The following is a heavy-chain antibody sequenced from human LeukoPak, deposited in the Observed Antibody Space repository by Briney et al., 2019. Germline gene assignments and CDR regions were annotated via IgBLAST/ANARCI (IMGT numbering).Heavy chain of an antibody. J-gene: IGHJ5*02. CDR3: ATGADCGGDCYSVESWFDP. Sequence: GASVKVSCKASQYSFSDYAIHWVRQAPGQGLEWMGGIIPIFGTANYAQKFQGRVTITADESTSTAYMELSSLRSEDTAVYYCATGADCGGDCYSVESWFDPWGQGTLVTVSS. CDR2: IIPIFGTA. CDR1: QYSFSDYA. V-gene: IGHV1-69*13. D-gene: IGHD2-21*02.